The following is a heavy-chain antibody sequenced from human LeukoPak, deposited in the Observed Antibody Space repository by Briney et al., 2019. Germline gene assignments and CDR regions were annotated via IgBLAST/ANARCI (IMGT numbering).Heavy chain of an antibody. CDR2: ISISGSTI. J-gene: IGHJ4*02. V-gene: IGHV3-48*03. Sequence: GGSLRLSCAASGFTFSSYEMNWVRQAPGKGLEWVSYISISGSTIYYADSVKGRFTISRDNAKNSLYLQMNSLRAEDTALYYCAKDNYYDSSGYYPHWGQGTLVTVSS. D-gene: IGHD3-22*01. CDR1: GFTFSSYE. CDR3: AKDNYYDSSGYYPH.